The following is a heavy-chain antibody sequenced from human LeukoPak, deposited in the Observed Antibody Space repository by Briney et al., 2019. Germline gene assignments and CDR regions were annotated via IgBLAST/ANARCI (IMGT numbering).Heavy chain of an antibody. D-gene: IGHD7-27*01. CDR1: GFTFSSYS. J-gene: IGHJ4*02. CDR3: ASSLGRYFDY. Sequence: GGSLRLSCAASGFTFSSYSMNWVRQAPGKGLEWVSSISSSSSYKYYADSVKGRFTISRDNAKNSLYLQMNSLRAEDTAVYYCASSLGRYFDYWGQGTLVTVSS. CDR2: ISSSSSYK. V-gene: IGHV3-21*01.